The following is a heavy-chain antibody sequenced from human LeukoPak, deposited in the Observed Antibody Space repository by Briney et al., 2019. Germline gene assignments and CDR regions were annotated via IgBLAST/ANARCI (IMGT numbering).Heavy chain of an antibody. V-gene: IGHV4-34*01. CDR3: ARRRALNGSGSYSLDY. CDR2: INHSGST. J-gene: IGHJ4*02. D-gene: IGHD3-10*01. Sequence: SETLSLTYAVYGGSFSAYYWSWIREPPGKGLEWIGEINHSGSTNYNPSLKSRVTISVDTSKNQFSLKLSSVTAADTAVYYCARRRALNGSGSYSLDYSVQGTLVTVSS. CDR1: GGSFSAYY.